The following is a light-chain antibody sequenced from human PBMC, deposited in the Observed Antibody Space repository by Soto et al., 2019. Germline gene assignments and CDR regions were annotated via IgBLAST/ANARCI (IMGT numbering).Light chain of an antibody. J-gene: IGKJ5*01. V-gene: IGKV1-12*01. Sequence: DIQITHSPSSVSESAFDRVTLTCRASQGISRSLACYQQQPGKAPQLLLYAASSLQSGVPPRFSGSGSGTDFTLTTSSLQPEDFATYYCQQPNSFPPITFGKGTQLEIK. CDR1: QGISRS. CDR3: QQPNSFPPIT. CDR2: AAS.